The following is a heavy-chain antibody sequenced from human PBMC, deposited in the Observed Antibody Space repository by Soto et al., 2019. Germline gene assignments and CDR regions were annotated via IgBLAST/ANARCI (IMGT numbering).Heavy chain of an antibody. D-gene: IGHD3-3*01. CDR2: INPATGAA. J-gene: IGHJ3*02. CDR3: ARGGGVGVAGSAAFDM. V-gene: IGHV1-2*02. Sequence: QLHLVQSGAVVKKPGASVTVSCSASGYPVTAYYMHWVRQAPGRGLEWMGGINPATGAAKYTQTFQGRVTMPRDPSTSTVFMELSGLTSEGTAVFYCARGGGVGVAGSAAFDMWGQGTLVTVSS. CDR1: GYPVTAYY.